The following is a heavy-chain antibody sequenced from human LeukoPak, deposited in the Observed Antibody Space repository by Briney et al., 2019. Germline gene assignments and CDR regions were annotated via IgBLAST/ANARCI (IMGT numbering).Heavy chain of an antibody. Sequence: SGGSLRLSCAASGFTFSSYGMHWVRQAPGKGLEWVAFIRYDGSNKYYADSVKGRFTISRDNSKNTLYLQMNSLRAEDTAVYYCAKDRDVVAPAPDYWGQGTRVTVSS. D-gene: IGHD2-2*01. J-gene: IGHJ4*02. CDR2: IRYDGSNK. CDR3: AKDRDVVAPAPDY. CDR1: GFTFSSYG. V-gene: IGHV3-30*02.